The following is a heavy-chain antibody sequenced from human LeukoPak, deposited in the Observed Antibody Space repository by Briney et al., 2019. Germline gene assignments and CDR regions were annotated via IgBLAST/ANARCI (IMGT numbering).Heavy chain of an antibody. CDR1: GFTFSNYA. D-gene: IGHD3-22*01. Sequence: GGSLRLSCAASGFTFSNYAMSWVRQAPGKGLEWVSSISSSSSYIYYADSVKGRFTISRDNAKNSLYLQMNSLRAEDTAVYYCARDSRVVVINVWCDPWGQGTVVTVSS. CDR3: ARDSRVVVINVWCDP. V-gene: IGHV3-21*01. CDR2: ISSSSSYI. J-gene: IGHJ5*02.